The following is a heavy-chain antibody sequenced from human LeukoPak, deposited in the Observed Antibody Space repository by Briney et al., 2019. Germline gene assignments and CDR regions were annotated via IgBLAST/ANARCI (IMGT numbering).Heavy chain of an antibody. CDR2: IIPIFGTA. CDR3: ARANAGFDYSPGDYFDY. CDR1: GGTFSSYA. Sequence: SVKVSCKASGGTFSSYAISWVRQAPGQGLEWMGGIIPIFGTANYAQKLQGRVTMTTDTSTSTAYMELRSLRSDDTAVYYCARANAGFDYSPGDYFDYWGQGTLVTVSS. D-gene: IGHD4-11*01. J-gene: IGHJ4*02. V-gene: IGHV1-69*05.